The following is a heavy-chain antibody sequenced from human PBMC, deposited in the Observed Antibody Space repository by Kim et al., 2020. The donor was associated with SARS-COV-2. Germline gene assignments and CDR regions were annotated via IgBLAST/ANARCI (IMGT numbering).Heavy chain of an antibody. Sequence: GGSLRLSCAASGFTFSSYGMHWVRQAPGKGLEWVAVISYDGSNKYYADSVKGRFTISRDNSKNTLYLQMNSLRAEDTAVYYCAKARFGEQPPLDYWGQGTLVTVSS. V-gene: IGHV3-30*18. CDR2: ISYDGSNK. CDR1: GFTFSSYG. J-gene: IGHJ4*02. CDR3: AKARFGEQPPLDY. D-gene: IGHD3-10*01.